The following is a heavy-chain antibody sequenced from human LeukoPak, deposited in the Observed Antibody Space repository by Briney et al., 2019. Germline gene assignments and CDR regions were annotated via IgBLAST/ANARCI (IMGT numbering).Heavy chain of an antibody. D-gene: IGHD3-22*01. J-gene: IGHJ4*02. V-gene: IGHV1-69*04. CDR1: GGTFSSYA. CDR2: IIPILGIA. CDR3: ARELGYYDSSGYYSW. Sequence: SVKVSCKASGGTFSSYAISWVRQAPGQGLEWMGRIIPILGIANYAQKFQGRVTITADKSTSTAYMELSSLRSEDTAVYYCARELGYYDSSGYYSWWGQGTLVTVSS.